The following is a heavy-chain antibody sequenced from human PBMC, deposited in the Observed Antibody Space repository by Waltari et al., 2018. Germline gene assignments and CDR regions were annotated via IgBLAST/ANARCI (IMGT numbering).Heavy chain of an antibody. CDR2: ISSSSSTI. CDR1: GFTFSSYS. Sequence: EVQLVESGGGLVQPGGSLRLSWQASGFTFSSYSMNWVRQAPGKGLEWVSYISSSSSTIYYADSVKGRFTISRDNAKNSLYLQMNSLRAEDTAVYYCARGSLSIAPPGGYFDLWGRGTLVTVSS. D-gene: IGHD6-6*01. CDR3: ARGSLSIAPPGGYFDL. J-gene: IGHJ2*01. V-gene: IGHV3-48*01.